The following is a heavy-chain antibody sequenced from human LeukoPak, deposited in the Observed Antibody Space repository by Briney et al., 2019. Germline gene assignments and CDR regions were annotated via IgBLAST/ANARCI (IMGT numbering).Heavy chain of an antibody. J-gene: IGHJ6*03. CDR3: ASGPGIAVASYYYYYMDV. V-gene: IGHV1-2*02. D-gene: IGHD6-19*01. CDR1: GYTFTGYY. Sequence: ASVKVSCKASGYTFTGYYMHWVRQAPGQGLEWMGWINPNSGGTNYAQKFQGRVTMTRDTSISTAYMELSRLRSDDTAVYYCASGPGIAVASYYYYYMDVWGKGTTVTVSS. CDR2: INPNSGGT.